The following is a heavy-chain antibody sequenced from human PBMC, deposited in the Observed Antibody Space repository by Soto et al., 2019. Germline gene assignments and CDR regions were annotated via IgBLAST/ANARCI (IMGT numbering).Heavy chain of an antibody. CDR2: IYKNGGT. V-gene: IGHV4-30-4*01. D-gene: IGHD3-16*01. CDR1: GDSINSGGHS. Sequence: SETLSLTCSVSGDSINSGGHSWNWIRQPPGKRLEWIGYIYKNGGTYYNPSLTSRVIMSVDTSKNQFSLRLTYVTAEDTAVYYCAREGGVWGTSRRTNPYYYDFWGRGTLVTV. CDR3: AREGGVWGTSRRTNPYYYDF. J-gene: IGHJ4*02.